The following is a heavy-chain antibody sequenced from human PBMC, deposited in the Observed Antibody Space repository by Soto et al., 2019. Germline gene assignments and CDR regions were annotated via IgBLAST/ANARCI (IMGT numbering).Heavy chain of an antibody. CDR1: GFTFTNYA. D-gene: IGHD3-10*01. Sequence: GGSLRLSCAASGFTFTNYAMGWVRQAPGKGLEWVAATSSAASSTYYADSVKGRFTISRDNSKNTLYLQMNSLRAEDTAVYYCAKVRVSSTYGALDIWGQGTMVTVSS. V-gene: IGHV3-23*01. CDR3: AKVRVSSTYGALDI. J-gene: IGHJ3*02. CDR2: TSSAASST.